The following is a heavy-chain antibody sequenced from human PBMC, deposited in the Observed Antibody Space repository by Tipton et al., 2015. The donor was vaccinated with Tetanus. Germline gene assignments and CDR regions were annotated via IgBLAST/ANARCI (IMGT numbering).Heavy chain of an antibody. D-gene: IGHD3-3*01. CDR1: GGSINSGNYF. CDR2: ISHSGDT. CDR3: ARGKSEVTVRGMIIMGRGWVAP. Sequence: TLSLTCSVSGGSINSGNYFWSWVRQHPGKGLEWIGYISHSGDTYYIPSLKGRVVMSLDTSKNHFTLRLSSVTAADTVVYYCARGKSEVTVRGMIIMGRGWVAPWGQGALVTVSS. V-gene: IGHV4-31*03. J-gene: IGHJ5*02.